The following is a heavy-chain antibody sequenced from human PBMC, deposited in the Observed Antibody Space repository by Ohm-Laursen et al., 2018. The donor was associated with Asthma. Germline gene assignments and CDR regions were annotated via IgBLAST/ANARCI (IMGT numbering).Heavy chain of an antibody. J-gene: IGHJ6*02. CDR2: IILIFGIA. Sequence: SVKVSCKTSGYTFTSYAMNWVRQAPGQGLEWMGGIILIFGIANYAQKFQGRVTITADKSTSTAYMELSSLRSEDTAVYYCARDLDYYDPQLHWDYYYYYGMDVWGQGTTVTVSS. CDR1: GYTFTSYA. V-gene: IGHV1-69*10. D-gene: IGHD3-22*01. CDR3: ARDLDYYDPQLHWDYYYYYGMDV.